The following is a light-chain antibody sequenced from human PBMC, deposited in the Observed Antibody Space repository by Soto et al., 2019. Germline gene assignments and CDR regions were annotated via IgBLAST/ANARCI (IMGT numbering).Light chain of an antibody. CDR2: WAS. CDR3: QQYYTTPRT. V-gene: IGKV4-1*01. CDR1: QTLFDSSNNKDY. Sequence: DIVMTQSPDSLAVSLGERATINCKSSQTLFDSSNNKDYLSWYQQKPGQPPKLLLYWASTRDLGVPDRFSGSGSGTDFTLTSSSLHAEDVAVYFCQQYYTTPRTFGHGTKVEV. J-gene: IGKJ1*01.